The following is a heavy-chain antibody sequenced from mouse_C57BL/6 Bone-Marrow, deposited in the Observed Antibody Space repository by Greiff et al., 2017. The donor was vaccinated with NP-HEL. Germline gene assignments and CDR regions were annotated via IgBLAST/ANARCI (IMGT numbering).Heavy chain of an antibody. J-gene: IGHJ4*01. D-gene: IGHD1-1*01. CDR2: IDPSDSET. Sequence: VQLQQPGAELVRPGSSVKLSCKASGYTFTSYWMHWVKQRPIQGLEWIGNIDPSDSETHYNQKFKDKATLTVDKSSSTAYMQLSSLTSEDSAVYYCARSLRSFYYAMDYWGQGTSVTVSS. V-gene: IGHV1-52*01. CDR3: ARSLRSFYYAMDY. CDR1: GYTFTSYW.